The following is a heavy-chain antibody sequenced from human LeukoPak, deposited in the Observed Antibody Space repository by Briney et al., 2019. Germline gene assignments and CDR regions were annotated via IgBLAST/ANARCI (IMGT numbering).Heavy chain of an antibody. D-gene: IGHD6-19*01. Sequence: GGSLRLSCSASGFIFSNNAMHWVRQAPGKGLEYVSAISSNGGTTYYTDSVKDRFTISRDNSKNTLYLQMSSLRAEDTAVYYCVRASYSSGWYGDCWGQGTLVTVSS. CDR2: ISSNGGTT. CDR1: GFIFSNNA. V-gene: IGHV3-64D*06. CDR3: VRASYSSGWYGDC. J-gene: IGHJ4*02.